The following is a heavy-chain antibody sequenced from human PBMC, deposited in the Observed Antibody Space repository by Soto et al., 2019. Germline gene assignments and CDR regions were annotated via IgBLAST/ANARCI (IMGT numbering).Heavy chain of an antibody. CDR3: AKDRVTHNSVWDPCDI. CDR2: MGGSNDDT. V-gene: IGHV3-23*01. J-gene: IGHJ3*02. D-gene: IGHD1-20*01. Sequence: EVQLLESGGGLVQPGGSLRLSCAASGFTFSIFAMSWVRQAPGKGLEWVSGMGGSNDDTYYADSVKGRFTISRDTSKNTRFLQRNSMRAEDTAVYYCAKDRVTHNSVWDPCDIWGQGTMVTVSS. CDR1: GFTFSIFA.